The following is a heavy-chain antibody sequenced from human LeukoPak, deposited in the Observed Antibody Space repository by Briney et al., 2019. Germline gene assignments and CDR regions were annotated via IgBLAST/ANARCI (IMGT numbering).Heavy chain of an antibody. V-gene: IGHV1-18*01. Sequence: GASVKVSCKASGYTFTSYGISWVRQAPGQGLEWMGWISAYNGNTNYAQKLQGRVTMTTDTSTSTAYMELRCLRSDDTAVYYCARGRAGYSSSWYEAWGQGTLVTVSS. D-gene: IGHD6-13*01. CDR1: GYTFTSYG. CDR2: ISAYNGNT. J-gene: IGHJ5*02. CDR3: ARGRAGYSSSWYEA.